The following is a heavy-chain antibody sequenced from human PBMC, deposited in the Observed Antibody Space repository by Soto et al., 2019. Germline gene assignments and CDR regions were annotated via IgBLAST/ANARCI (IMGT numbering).Heavy chain of an antibody. CDR1: GFTFSSYG. CDR3: AKDRVVVAATSIIDY. D-gene: IGHD2-15*01. J-gene: IGHJ4*02. Sequence: GESLKISCAASGFTFSSYGMHWVRQAPGKGLEWVAVISYDGSNKYYADSVKGRFTISRDNSKNTLYLQMNSLRAEDTAVYYCAKDRVVVAATSIIDYWGQGTLVTVSS. V-gene: IGHV3-30*18. CDR2: ISYDGSNK.